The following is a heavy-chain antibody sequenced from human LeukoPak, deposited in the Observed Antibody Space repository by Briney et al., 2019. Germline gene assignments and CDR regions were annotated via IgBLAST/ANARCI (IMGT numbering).Heavy chain of an antibody. J-gene: IGHJ4*02. CDR1: GFTFSSYA. Sequence: GGSLRLSCAASGFTFSSYAMNWVRQAPGKGLEWVSAICSNDNNTYYANSVKGRFTISRDNSKNTLSLQLDSLRAEDTAVYYCAKGTSSSCYSAPNYWGQGTLVTVSS. V-gene: IGHV3-23*01. CDR3: AKGTSSSCYSAPNY. D-gene: IGHD2-15*01. CDR2: ICSNDNNT.